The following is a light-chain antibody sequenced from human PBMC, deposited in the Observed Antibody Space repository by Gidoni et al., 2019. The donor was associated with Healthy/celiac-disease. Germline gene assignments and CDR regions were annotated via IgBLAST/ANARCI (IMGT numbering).Light chain of an antibody. CDR1: QSVSSY. Sequence: IVLPQSPATLSLSPGERATLSCRASQSVSSYLAWYQQKPGQAPRLLIYDASNRATGIPARFSGSGSGTDFTLTISSLEPEDFAVYYCQQRSNWPLTFXGXTMVXIK. J-gene: IGKJ4*01. CDR2: DAS. V-gene: IGKV3-11*01. CDR3: QQRSNWPLT.